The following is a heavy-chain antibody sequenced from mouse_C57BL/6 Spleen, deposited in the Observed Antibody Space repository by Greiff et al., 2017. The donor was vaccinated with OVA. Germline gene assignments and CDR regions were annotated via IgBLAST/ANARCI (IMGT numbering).Heavy chain of an antibody. V-gene: IGHV14-2*01. Sequence: VQLQQSGAELVKPGASVKLSCTASGFNIKDYYMHWVKQRTEQGLEWIGRIDPEDGETKYAPKFQGKAPITADTSSNTAYLQLSSLTSEDAAVYYCARRYYGSSYLGYFDVWGTGTTVTVSS. J-gene: IGHJ1*03. CDR1: GFNIKDYY. CDR2: IDPEDGET. CDR3: ARRYYGSSYLGYFDV. D-gene: IGHD1-1*01.